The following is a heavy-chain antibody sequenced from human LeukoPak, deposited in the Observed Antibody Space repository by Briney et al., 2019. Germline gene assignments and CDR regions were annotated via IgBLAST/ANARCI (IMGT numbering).Heavy chain of an antibody. CDR2: TGSTGVST. Sequence: GGSLRLSSAASGFTFSSYAMNWVRQAPGKGLEWVSATGSTGVSTFYADSVKGRFTVSRDNSKNTLSLQMNSLRAEDTAVYYCAKDPGVVPAHYFDYWGQGILVTVSS. CDR3: AKDPGVVPAHYFDY. J-gene: IGHJ4*02. D-gene: IGHD2-2*01. CDR1: GFTFSSYA. V-gene: IGHV3-23*01.